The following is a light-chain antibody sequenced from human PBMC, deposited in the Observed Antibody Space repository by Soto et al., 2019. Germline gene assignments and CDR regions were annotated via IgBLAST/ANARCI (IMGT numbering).Light chain of an antibody. Sequence: DIQMTQSPSTLSASVGDRVTITCRASQSISTWLAWYQQKPGKAPKLLIYKASSLGSGVPSRFSGSGSGTEITLTISSLQPDDFATYYCQQYINRWTFGQGNKVDIK. CDR2: KAS. V-gene: IGKV1-5*03. CDR3: QQYINRWT. J-gene: IGKJ1*01. CDR1: QSISTW.